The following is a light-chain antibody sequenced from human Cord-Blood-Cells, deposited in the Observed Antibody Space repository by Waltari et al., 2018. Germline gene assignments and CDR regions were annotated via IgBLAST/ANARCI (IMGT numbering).Light chain of an antibody. Sequence: DIQMTQSPYTLSASVGDRVTTTCWASQSISSWLAWYQQKPGKAPKLLIYDASSLESGVPSRFSGSGSGTEFTLTISSLQPDDFATYYCQQYNSYGTFGQGTKVEIK. CDR1: QSISSW. V-gene: IGKV1-5*01. J-gene: IGKJ1*01. CDR3: QQYNSYGT. CDR2: DAS.